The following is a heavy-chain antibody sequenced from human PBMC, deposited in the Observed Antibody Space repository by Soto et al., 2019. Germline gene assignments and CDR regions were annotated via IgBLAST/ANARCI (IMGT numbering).Heavy chain of an antibody. CDR1: GYSFTSYW. J-gene: IGHJ4*02. CDR2: IYPGDSDT. D-gene: IGHD6-25*01. V-gene: IGHV5-51*01. Sequence: GESLKITCKGSGYSFTSYWIGWVRQMPGKGLEWMGIIYPGDSDTRYSPSFQGQVTISADKSISTAYLQWSSLKASDTAMYYCSRGVFSGYGSPEFDLWGQGTLVTVSS. CDR3: SRGVFSGYGSPEFDL.